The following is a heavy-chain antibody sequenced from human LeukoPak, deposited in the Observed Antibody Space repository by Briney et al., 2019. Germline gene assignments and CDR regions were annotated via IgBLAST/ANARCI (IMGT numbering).Heavy chain of an antibody. CDR2: IIPIFGTA. CDR3: ARGIRGVVRGVIPPRSWFDP. J-gene: IGHJ5*02. Sequence: SVKVSCKASGGTFSSYAISWVRQAPGQGLEWMGRIIPIFGTANYAQKFQGRVTITADESTSTAYMELSSLRSEDTAVYYCARGIRGVVRGVIPPRSWFDPWGRGTLVTVSS. V-gene: IGHV1-69*15. D-gene: IGHD3-10*01. CDR1: GGTFSSYA.